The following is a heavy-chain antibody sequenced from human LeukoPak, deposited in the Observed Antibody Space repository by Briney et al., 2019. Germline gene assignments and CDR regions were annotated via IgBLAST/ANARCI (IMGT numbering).Heavy chain of an antibody. D-gene: IGHD5-24*01. CDR2: IYPGDTET. CDR3: ARLEMATMSALDF. CDR1: GYSFSDYW. J-gene: IGHJ4*02. V-gene: IGHV5-51*01. Sequence: SGESLKISCTGSGYSFSDYWIGWVRQMPGKGLEWMGIIYPGDTETRYSPSFQGQVTIAADKSISVAYLHWSSLKASDTAIYFCARLEMATMSALDFWGQGTLVTVSS.